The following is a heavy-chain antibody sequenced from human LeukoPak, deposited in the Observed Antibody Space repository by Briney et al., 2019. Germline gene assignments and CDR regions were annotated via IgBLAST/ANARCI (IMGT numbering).Heavy chain of an antibody. CDR3: ANDLGWIQLNLG. J-gene: IGHJ4*02. CDR1: GFTFSNYG. Sequence: PGGSLRLSCAASGFTFSNYGMNWVRQAPGKGLEWVSGITGNGATTYYADPVKGRFTISRDNSRNTVYLQMNSLRAEDTAVYYCANDLGWIQLNLGRGQGTLVTVSS. D-gene: IGHD5-18*01. V-gene: IGHV3-23*01. CDR2: ITGNGATT.